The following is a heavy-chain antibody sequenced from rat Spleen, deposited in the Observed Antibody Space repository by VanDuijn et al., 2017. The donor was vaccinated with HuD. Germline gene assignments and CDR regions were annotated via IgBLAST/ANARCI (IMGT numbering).Heavy chain of an antibody. CDR2: ITYDGSSI. CDR3: VRQDTSGYSNWFAY. Sequence: EVQLVESGGGLVQPGRSMQLSCAASEFTFSNYDMAWVRQAPTKGLEWVASITYDGSSIYYRDSVKGRFTISRDNAKNTLYFLMDSLRSEDTATYYCVRQDTSGYSNWFAYWGQGALVTVSS. V-gene: IGHV5-25*01. D-gene: IGHD4-3*01. CDR1: EFTFSNYD. J-gene: IGHJ3*01.